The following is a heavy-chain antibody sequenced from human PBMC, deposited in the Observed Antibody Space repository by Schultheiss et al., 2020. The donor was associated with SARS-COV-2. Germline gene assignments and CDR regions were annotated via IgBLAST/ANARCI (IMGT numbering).Heavy chain of an antibody. CDR3: ARDPCYDFWRGYFVDSGMDV. CDR1: GYTFTGYY. CDR2: INPNSGGT. D-gene: IGHD3-3*01. V-gene: IGHV1-2*02. J-gene: IGHJ6*02. Sequence: ASVKVSCKASGYTFTGYYMHWVRQAPGQGLEWMGWINPNSGGTNYAQKFQGRVTMTRDTSTSTVYMELSSLRSDDTAVYYCARDPCYDFWRGYFVDSGMDVWGQGTTVTVSS.